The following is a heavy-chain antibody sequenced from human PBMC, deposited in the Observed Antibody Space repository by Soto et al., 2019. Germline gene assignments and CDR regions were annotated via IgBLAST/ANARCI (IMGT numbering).Heavy chain of an antibody. J-gene: IGHJ4*02. D-gene: IGHD1-26*01. V-gene: IGHV1-46*03. CDR3: DREVGSTDY. CDR1: GYIFTSYY. CDR2: INPNDGST. Sequence: QVQLVQSGAEVKKPGASVKVSCKASGYIFTSYYMHWVRQAPGQGLEWMGIINPNDGSTTYAQKFQGRVTMTRDTSTSTVYMELSSLISEDTAVYYCDREVGSTDYWGQGTLVTVSS.